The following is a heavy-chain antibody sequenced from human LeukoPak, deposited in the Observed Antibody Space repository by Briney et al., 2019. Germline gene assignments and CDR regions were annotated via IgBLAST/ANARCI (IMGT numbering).Heavy chain of an antibody. CDR3: ARDRSPTYYDSSGYYY. CDR1: GYTFTSYY. Sequence: ASVKVSCKASGYTFTSYYMHWVRQAPGQGLEWMGIINPSGGSTSYAQKFQGRVTMTRDTSTSTVYMELSSQRSEDTAVYYCARDRSPTYYDSSGYYYWGQGTLVTVSS. D-gene: IGHD3-22*01. J-gene: IGHJ4*02. V-gene: IGHV1-46*01. CDR2: INPSGGST.